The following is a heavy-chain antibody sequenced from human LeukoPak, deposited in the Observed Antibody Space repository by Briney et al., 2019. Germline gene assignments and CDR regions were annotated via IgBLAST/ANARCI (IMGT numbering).Heavy chain of an antibody. CDR1: GFTFSRYA. D-gene: IGHD3-16*01. CDR3: ARDQGGVGY. V-gene: IGHV3-48*01. J-gene: IGHJ4*02. CDR2: ISSFSGTI. Sequence: GGSLRLSCAASGFTFSRYAMSRVRQAPGKGLEWVSYISSFSGTINYADSVKGRFTISRDNAKNSLYLQMNSLRAEDTAVYYCARDQGGVGYWGQGTLVTVSS.